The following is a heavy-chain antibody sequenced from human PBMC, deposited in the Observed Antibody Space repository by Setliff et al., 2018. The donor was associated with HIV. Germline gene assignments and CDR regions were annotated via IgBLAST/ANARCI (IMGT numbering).Heavy chain of an antibody. CDR2: IYYSGST. D-gene: IGHD3-10*01. Sequence: KPSETLSLTCTVSGDSINSVNYYWSWIRQHPGKGLEWIGYIYYSGSTYYSPSLKSRVTISEDTSKNQFSLKMSSVTAADTAVYYCATSAAGEILGSRPFYFDYWGQGTLVTVSS. CDR1: GDSINSVNYY. CDR3: ATSAAGEILGSRPFYFDY. V-gene: IGHV4-31*03. J-gene: IGHJ4*02.